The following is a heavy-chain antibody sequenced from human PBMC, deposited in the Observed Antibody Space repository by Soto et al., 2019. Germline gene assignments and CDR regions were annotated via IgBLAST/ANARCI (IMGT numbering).Heavy chain of an antibody. CDR3: ARVRLSWREPEGMDV. CDR2: ISAYNGNT. D-gene: IGHD5-12*01. J-gene: IGHJ6*02. Sequence: ASVKVSCKASGYTFTSYGISWVRQAPGQGLEWMGWISAYNGNTNYAQKLQGRVTMTTDTSTSTAYMELRSLRSDDTAVYYCARVRLSWREPEGMDVWGQGTTVTVSS. CDR1: GYTFTSYG. V-gene: IGHV1-18*01.